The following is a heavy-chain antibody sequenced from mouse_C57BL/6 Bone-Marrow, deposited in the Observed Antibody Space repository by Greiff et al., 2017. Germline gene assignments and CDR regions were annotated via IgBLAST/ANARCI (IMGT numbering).Heavy chain of an antibody. CDR3: AREGVYSNYLFLFAY. V-gene: IGHV1-81*01. D-gene: IGHD2-5*01. J-gene: IGHJ3*01. CDR1: GYTFTSYG. CDR2: IYPRSGNT. Sequence: QVQLQQSGAELARPGASVKLSCKASGYTFTSYGISWVKQRTGQGLEWIGEIYPRSGNTYYNEKFKGKATLTADKSSSTAYMELRSLTSEDSAVYFCAREGVYSNYLFLFAYWGQGTLVTVSA.